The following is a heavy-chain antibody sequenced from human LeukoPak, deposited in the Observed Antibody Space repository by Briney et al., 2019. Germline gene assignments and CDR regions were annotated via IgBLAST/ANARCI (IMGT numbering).Heavy chain of an antibody. CDR2: ISWDGGST. J-gene: IGHJ6*03. CDR3: ARGSRIAAGPDKGRYYYYYMDV. D-gene: IGHD6-25*01. CDR1: GFTFDDYT. V-gene: IGHV3-43*01. Sequence: PGGSLRLSCAASGFTFDDYTMHWVRQAPGKGLEWVSLISWDGGSTYYADSVKGRFTISRDNSKNSLYLQMNSLRTEDTALYYCARGSRIAAGPDKGRYYYYYMDVWGKGTTVTISS.